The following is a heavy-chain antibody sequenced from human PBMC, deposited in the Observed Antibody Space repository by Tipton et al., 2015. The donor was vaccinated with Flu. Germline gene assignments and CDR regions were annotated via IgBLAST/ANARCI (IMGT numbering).Heavy chain of an antibody. CDR2: IHYTGAT. CDR3: ARDLRGYSGYTGGDAFDM. D-gene: IGHD5-12*01. V-gene: IGHV4-59*12. J-gene: IGHJ3*02. Sequence: TLSLTCSVSGGAISPFYWSWVRQPPGKGLEWIGYIHYTGATDYTPSLRSRATISVDMSKNQLSLKLTSVTAADTALYYCARDLRGYSGYTGGDAFDMWGRGIMVFVSS. CDR1: GGAISPFY.